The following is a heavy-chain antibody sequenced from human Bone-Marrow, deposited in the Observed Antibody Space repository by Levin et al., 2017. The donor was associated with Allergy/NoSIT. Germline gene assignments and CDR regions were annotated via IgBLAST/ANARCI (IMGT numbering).Heavy chain of an antibody. CDR2: ISGSGGST. J-gene: IGHJ5*02. CDR3: AKDGGYYDIP. D-gene: IGHD3-22*01. V-gene: IGHV3-23*01. CDR1: KFPFSSYA. Sequence: LSLTCAASKFPFSSYAMSWVRQAPGKGLEWVSAISGSGGSTYYADSVKGRFTISRDNFKNTLYLQMNSLRAEDSAIYYCAKDGGYYDIPWGQGTLVTVSS.